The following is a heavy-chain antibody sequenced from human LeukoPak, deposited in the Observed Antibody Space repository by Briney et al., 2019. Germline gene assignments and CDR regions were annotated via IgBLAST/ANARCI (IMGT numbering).Heavy chain of an antibody. CDR3: ATLTRGATAY. J-gene: IGHJ4*02. CDR1: GGSSSSYP. CDR2: IIPILGIP. D-gene: IGHD5-12*01. Sequence: ASVKVSCKASGGSSSSYPISWVRQAPGQGLERMGRIIPILGIPNYAQKFQGRVTISADKSTSTAYMDLSSLRSEDTAVYYCATLTRGATAYWGQGTLVTVSS. V-gene: IGHV1-69*02.